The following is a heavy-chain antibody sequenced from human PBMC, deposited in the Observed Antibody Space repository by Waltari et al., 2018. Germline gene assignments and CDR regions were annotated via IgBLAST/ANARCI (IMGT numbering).Heavy chain of an antibody. V-gene: IGHV1-8*03. CDR1: GYTFNNYD. Sequence: QVQLVQSGAEVEKPGASVKVSCKASGYTFNNYDINWVRQAPGQGLEWMGWMNPNSGNTDYAQKFKGRVTLTRNTSISTAYMELSSLRSEDTAMYYCARALNYDDFYSGYPNWFDPWGQGTLVTVSS. CDR2: MNPNSGNT. D-gene: IGHD3-3*01. J-gene: IGHJ5*02. CDR3: ARALNYDDFYSGYPNWFDP.